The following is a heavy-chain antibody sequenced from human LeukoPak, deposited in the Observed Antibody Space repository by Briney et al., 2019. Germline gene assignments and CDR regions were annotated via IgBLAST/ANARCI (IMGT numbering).Heavy chain of an antibody. D-gene: IGHD3-22*01. J-gene: IGHJ4*02. CDR2: IKQDGSEK. CDR1: GFSFSSYG. V-gene: IGHV3-7*01. CDR3: ARDDDYYDSSGYYYDYFDY. Sequence: GRSLRLSCAASGFSFSSYGMSWVRQAPGKGLEWVASIKQDGSEKYYVDSVKGRFTISRDNAKNSLYVQMNSLRAEDTAVYYCARDDDYYDSSGYYYDYFDYWGQGTLVTVSS.